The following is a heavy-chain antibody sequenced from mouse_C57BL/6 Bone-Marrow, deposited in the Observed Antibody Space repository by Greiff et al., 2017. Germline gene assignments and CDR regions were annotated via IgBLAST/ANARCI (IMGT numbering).Heavy chain of an antibody. D-gene: IGHD1-1*01. CDR3: ASKHYGSSGYAMDY. V-gene: IGHV1-80*01. CDR1: GYAFSSYW. CDR2: IYPGDGDT. Sequence: QVQLQQSGAELVKPGASVKISCKASGYAFSSYWMNWVKQRPGKGLEWIGQIYPGDGDTNYNGKFKGKATLTADKSSSTAYMQISSLTSEDSAVYFCASKHYGSSGYAMDYWGQGTSVTVSS. J-gene: IGHJ4*01.